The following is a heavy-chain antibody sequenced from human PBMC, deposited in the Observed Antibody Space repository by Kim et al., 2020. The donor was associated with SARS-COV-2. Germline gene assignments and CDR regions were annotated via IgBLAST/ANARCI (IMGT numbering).Heavy chain of an antibody. CDR2: ISWNSGSI. Sequence: GGSLRLSCAASGFTFDDYAMHWVRQAPGKGLEWVSGISWNSGSIGYADSVKGRFTISRDNAKNSLYLQMNSLRAEDTALYYCAKSGACSSTSCYAYYYYGMAVWGQGTTVTVSS. CDR3: AKSGACSSTSCYAYYYYGMAV. D-gene: IGHD2-2*01. J-gene: IGHJ6*02. V-gene: IGHV3-9*01. CDR1: GFTFDDYA.